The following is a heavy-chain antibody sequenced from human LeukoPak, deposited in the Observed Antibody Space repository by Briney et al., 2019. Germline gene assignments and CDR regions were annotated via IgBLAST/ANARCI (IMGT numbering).Heavy chain of an antibody. D-gene: IGHD5-24*01. Sequence: GGSLRLSCVASGFPFSSYWMTWVRQAPGKGLEWVANIKQDGSKKSYVDSVKGRFTNSRDNAKNSLYLQMNSLRAEDTAIYYCTRVGYIDEGIDYWGQGTLVTVSS. V-gene: IGHV3-7*04. CDR1: GFPFSSYW. J-gene: IGHJ4*02. CDR3: TRVGYIDEGIDY. CDR2: IKQDGSKK.